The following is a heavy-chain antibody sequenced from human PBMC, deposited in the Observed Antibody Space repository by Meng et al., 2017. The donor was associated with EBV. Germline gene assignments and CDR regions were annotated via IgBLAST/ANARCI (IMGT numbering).Heavy chain of an antibody. J-gene: IGHJ4*02. Sequence: HVELVQCGAGVKTLGASVKVSCKASGYAFTSYILQWLRPAPGQRLEWMGWINVGVGYTKYSQKFQGRVTISSDTSATTGYMELSSLRSEDSAVYYCVRGPPVGVPGPGDYWGQGTLVTVSS. CDR2: INVGVGYT. D-gene: IGHD2-21*01. CDR1: GYAFTSYI. V-gene: IGHV1-3*01. CDR3: VRGPPVGVPGPGDY.